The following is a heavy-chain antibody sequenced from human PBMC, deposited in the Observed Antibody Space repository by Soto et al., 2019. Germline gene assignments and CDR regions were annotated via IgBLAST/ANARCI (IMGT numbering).Heavy chain of an antibody. CDR3: AGSSDDGRDN. J-gene: IGHJ4*02. CDR1: GFSLSDYS. CDR2: ISSSSSFI. D-gene: IGHD1-26*01. Sequence: EVQLVESGGGLVKPGGSLRLSCAASGFSLSDYSMNWIRQAPGKGLEWVACISSSSSFIHYAESMKGRFTISRDNAKNSLYLQMNSLSAEDTAVYYCAGSSDDGRDNWGQGTLVTVSS. V-gene: IGHV3-21*01.